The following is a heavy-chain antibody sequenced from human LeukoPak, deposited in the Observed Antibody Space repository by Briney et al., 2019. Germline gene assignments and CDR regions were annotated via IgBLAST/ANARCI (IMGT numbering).Heavy chain of an antibody. V-gene: IGHV4-59*01. Sequence: PSETLSLTCTVSGGSISSYYWNWIRQPPGKGLEWIGYIYYTGSTSYNPSLQSRVTMSLDTSKNQFSLELNSVTPADTAVYYCARGGNYWHQWWFDPWGRGTLVSVSS. D-gene: IGHD1-26*01. CDR3: ARGGNYWHQWWFDP. CDR2: IYYTGST. J-gene: IGHJ5*02. CDR1: GGSISSYY.